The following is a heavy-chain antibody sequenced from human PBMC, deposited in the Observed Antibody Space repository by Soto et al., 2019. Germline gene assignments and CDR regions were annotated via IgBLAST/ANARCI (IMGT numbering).Heavy chain of an antibody. CDR2: IYSSGST. Sequence: SETLSLTCTVSGASLSSSSYFWGWIRQPPGKGLEWIGSIYSSGSTYYNPSLKSRVTISVDTSKNQFSLKLSSVTAADTAVYYCARLGTAMVTFDYWGQGTLVTVS. CDR1: GASLSSSSYF. J-gene: IGHJ4*02. D-gene: IGHD5-18*01. CDR3: ARLGTAMVTFDY. V-gene: IGHV4-39*01.